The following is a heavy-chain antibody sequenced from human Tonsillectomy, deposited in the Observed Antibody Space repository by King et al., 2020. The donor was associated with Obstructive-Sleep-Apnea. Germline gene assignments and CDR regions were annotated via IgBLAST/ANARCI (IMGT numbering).Heavy chain of an antibody. CDR3: ARESVTAAGRSSDY. D-gene: IGHD6-13*01. V-gene: IGHV4-4*07. CDR2: IYTSGST. CDR1: GDSISSYY. Sequence: QLQESGPGMVKPSETLSLTCTVSGDSISSYYWNWIRQPAGKGLEWIGRIYTSGSTNYNPSLKSRVTMSVDTSKNTFSLKLSSVTAADTAVYYCARESVTAAGRSSDYWGQGTLVTVSS. J-gene: IGHJ4*02.